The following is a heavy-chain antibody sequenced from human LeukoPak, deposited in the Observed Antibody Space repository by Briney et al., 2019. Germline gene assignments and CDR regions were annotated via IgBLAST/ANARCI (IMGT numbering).Heavy chain of an antibody. CDR3: AREGYDSSYY. D-gene: IGHD3-22*01. V-gene: IGHV4-31*03. Sequence: SETLSLTCTVSGGSISSGDYYWSWIRQHPGKGLEWIGNIYYSGSTYYNPSLKSRVTISVDTSKSQFSLKLSSVTAADTAVYYCAREGYDSSYYWGQGTLSPSPQ. J-gene: IGHJ4*02. CDR1: GGSISSGDYY. CDR2: IYYSGST.